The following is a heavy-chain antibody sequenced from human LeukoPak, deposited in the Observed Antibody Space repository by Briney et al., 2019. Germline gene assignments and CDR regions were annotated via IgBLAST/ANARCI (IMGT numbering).Heavy chain of an antibody. Sequence: GSLRLSCAASGFTFDDYGMSWIRQPPGKGLEWIGSIYYSGSTYYNPPLKSRVTISVDTSKNQFSLKLSSVTAADTAVFFCARFVVVRGPMEYYYYYMDVWGRGTTVIVSS. V-gene: IGHV4-38-2*01. CDR3: ARFVVVRGPMEYYYYYMDV. CDR2: IYYSGST. CDR1: GFTFDDYG. D-gene: IGHD2-2*01. J-gene: IGHJ6*03.